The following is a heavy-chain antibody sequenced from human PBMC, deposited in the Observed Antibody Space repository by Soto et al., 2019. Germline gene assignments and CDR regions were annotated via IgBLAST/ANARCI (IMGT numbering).Heavy chain of an antibody. D-gene: IGHD1-7*01. V-gene: IGHV4-30-2*01. Sequence: SETLSLTCAVSGGSISSGGYSWSWIRQPPGKGLEWIGYIYHSGSTYYNPSLKSRVTISVDRSKNQFSLKLSSVTAADTAVYYCARARTGTTLAYFDYWGQGTLVTVSS. CDR1: GGSISSGGYS. J-gene: IGHJ4*02. CDR2: IYHSGST. CDR3: ARARTGTTLAYFDY.